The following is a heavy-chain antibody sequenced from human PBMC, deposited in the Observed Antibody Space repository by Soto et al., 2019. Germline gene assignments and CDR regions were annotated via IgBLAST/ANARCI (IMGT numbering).Heavy chain of an antibody. D-gene: IGHD3-10*01. J-gene: IGHJ4*02. CDR3: TRFHYYGSGSYPNY. CDR2: IRSKAYGGTT. CDR1: GFTFGDYA. V-gene: IGHV3-49*05. Sequence: EVQLVESGGGLVKPGRSLRLSCTASGFTFGDYAMSWFRQAPGKGLEWAGFIRSKAYGGTTEYAASVKGRFTISRDDSKSIAYLQMNSLKTEDTAVYYCTRFHYYGSGSYPNYWGQGTLVTVSS.